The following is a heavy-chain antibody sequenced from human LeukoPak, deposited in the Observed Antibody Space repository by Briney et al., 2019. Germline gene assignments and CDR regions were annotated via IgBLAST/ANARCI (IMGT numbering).Heavy chain of an antibody. CDR1: GFTFSSYW. J-gene: IGHJ4*02. V-gene: IGHV3-7*02. CDR2: INQDGSEK. Sequence: PGGSLRLSCAASGFTFSSYWMTWVRQAPGKGLEWVANINQDGSEKYYVDSVKGRFTISRDNAKNSLYLQMNTLRAEDTAVYYCARISTQGIAVAGVDYWGPGTLVTVSS. D-gene: IGHD6-19*01. CDR3: ARISTQGIAVAGVDY.